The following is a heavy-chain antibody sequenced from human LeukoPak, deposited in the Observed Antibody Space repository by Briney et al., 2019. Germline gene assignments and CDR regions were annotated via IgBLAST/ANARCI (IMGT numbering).Heavy chain of an antibody. CDR2: NSGSSRHK. Sequence: PGGSLRLSCAASGFTFSSYTINWVRQAPGKGLEWVSSNSGSSRHKYYADSVKGRFTISRDNAKNSLYLQINSLRSEDTAVYYCARTANFAAGYYIDYWGQGTLVTVSS. CDR1: GFTFSSYT. D-gene: IGHD6-13*01. CDR3: ARTANFAAGYYIDY. V-gene: IGHV3-21*01. J-gene: IGHJ4*02.